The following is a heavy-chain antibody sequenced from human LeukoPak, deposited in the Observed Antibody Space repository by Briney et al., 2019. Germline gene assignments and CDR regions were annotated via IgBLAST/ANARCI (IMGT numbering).Heavy chain of an antibody. CDR3: ARGAERFGEFVSQFDY. CDR2: IYSGGST. V-gene: IGHV3-66*02. J-gene: IGHJ4*02. CDR1: GFTVSSNY. Sequence: GGSLRLSCAASGFTVSSNYMSWVRQAPGKGLEWVSVIYSGGSTYYADSVEGRFTLSRDTSKNMVYLQMNSLTVEDTAVYYCARGAERFGEFVSQFDYWGQGTLVTVSS. D-gene: IGHD3-10*01.